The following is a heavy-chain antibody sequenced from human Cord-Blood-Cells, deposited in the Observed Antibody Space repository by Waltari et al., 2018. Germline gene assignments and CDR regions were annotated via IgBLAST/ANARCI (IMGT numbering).Heavy chain of an antibody. V-gene: IGHV1-2*02. Sequence: QVQLVQSGAEVKKPGASVKVSCKASGYTFTGYYMHWVRQAPGQGLEWMGWINPNSVGTNYAQKFQGRVTMTRDTSISTAYMELSRLRSDDTAVYYCARDRGYSSGWEAFDIWGQGTMVTVSS. CDR2: INPNSVGT. D-gene: IGHD6-19*01. CDR1: GYTFTGYY. J-gene: IGHJ3*02. CDR3: ARDRGYSSGWEAFDI.